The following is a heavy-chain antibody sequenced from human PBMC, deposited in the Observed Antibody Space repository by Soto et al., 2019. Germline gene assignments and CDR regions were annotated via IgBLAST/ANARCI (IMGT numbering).Heavy chain of an antibody. V-gene: IGHV4-59*01. J-gene: IGHJ5*02. CDR3: ARDLGSSGWYGWFDP. D-gene: IGHD6-19*01. CDR1: GGSISSYY. CDR2: IYYSGST. Sequence: QVQLQESGPGLVKPSETLSLTCTVSGGSISSYYWSWIRQPPGKGLEWIGYIYYSGSTNYNPSLKSRVTISVDTSKNQFSLKLSSVTAADTAVYYCARDLGSSGWYGWFDPWGQGTLVTVSS.